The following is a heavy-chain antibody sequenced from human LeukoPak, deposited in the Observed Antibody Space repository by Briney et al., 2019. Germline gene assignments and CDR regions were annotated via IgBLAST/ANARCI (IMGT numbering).Heavy chain of an antibody. CDR1: GDSINNFA. CDR3: ARDLPSGRATWLAP. V-gene: IGHV4-59*01. CDR2: IFKDGNT. J-gene: IGHJ5*02. D-gene: IGHD3-10*01. Sequence: SETLSLTCTVSGDSINNFAWSWIRQSPGKGLEWIGCIFKDGNTNYNPSLKSRVTTSVDTSKNQLSLKLRSVTPTDTAIYYCARDLPSGRATWLAPGAQGPLATAS.